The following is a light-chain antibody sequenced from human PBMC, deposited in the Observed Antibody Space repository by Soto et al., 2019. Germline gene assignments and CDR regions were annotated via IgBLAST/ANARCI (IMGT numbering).Light chain of an antibody. CDR2: GAS. J-gene: IGKJ5*01. Sequence: IQMTKSPSSLSASVGDRVTITCRASQGIRNDVAWYQQKPGKAPKRLIYGASSLQSGVPSRFSGSGFGTEFTLTINNLQPEDFATYFCLQHNSSPLTLGQGTRLEIK. V-gene: IGKV1-17*02. CDR3: LQHNSSPLT. CDR1: QGIRND.